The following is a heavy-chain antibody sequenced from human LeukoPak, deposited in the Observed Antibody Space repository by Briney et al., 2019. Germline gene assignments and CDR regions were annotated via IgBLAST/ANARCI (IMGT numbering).Heavy chain of an antibody. J-gene: IGHJ6*02. V-gene: IGHV4-61*02. CDR3: ASGAWTGHYYYGMDV. CDR1: GASLSSSSYY. CDR2: IYTSGNT. Sequence: SQTLSLTCTVSGASLSSSSYYWDWIRQPAGKGLEWIGRIYTSGNTNYNPSLKSRVTISLDASKNQFSLKLTSVTAADTAIYYCASGAWTGHYYYGMDVWGQGTTVTVSS. D-gene: IGHD3/OR15-3a*01.